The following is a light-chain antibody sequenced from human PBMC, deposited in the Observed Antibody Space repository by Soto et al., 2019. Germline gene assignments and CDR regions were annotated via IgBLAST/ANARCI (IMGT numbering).Light chain of an antibody. J-gene: IGKJ5*01. CDR1: QSLSNF. V-gene: IGKV3-11*01. CDR3: QQRSTRIT. Sequence: EVVLTRSPGILSLSPGEGATLSCRASQSLSNFFLAWYQQKPGQAPRLLIYGTSIRATGIPARFSGSGSGTDFTLTISSLEPEDFAVYYCQQRSTRITFGQGTRLEIK. CDR2: GTS.